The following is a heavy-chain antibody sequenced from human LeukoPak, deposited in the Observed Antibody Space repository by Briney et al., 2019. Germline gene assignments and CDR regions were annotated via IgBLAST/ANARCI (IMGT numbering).Heavy chain of an antibody. V-gene: IGHV1-69*13. CDR1: GYTFTSYG. Sequence: SVKVSCKASGYTFTSYGISWVRQAPGQGLEWMGGIVPMFGTSNYAQKFQGRVTITADESTSTAYMELSSLRSEDTAVYYCARVDRYSSWGNYFDYWGQGTLVTVSS. CDR3: ARVDRYSSWGNYFDY. CDR2: IVPMFGTS. J-gene: IGHJ4*02. D-gene: IGHD6-19*01.